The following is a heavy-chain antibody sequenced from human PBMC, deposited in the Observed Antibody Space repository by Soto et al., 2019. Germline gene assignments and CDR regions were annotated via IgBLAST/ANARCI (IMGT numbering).Heavy chain of an antibody. J-gene: IGHJ6*03. CDR1: GGSISSYY. Sequence: SETLSLTCTVSGGSISSYYWSWIRQPPGKGLEWIGYIYYSGSTNYNPSLKSRVTISVDTSKNQFSLKLSSVTAADTAVYYCARASKLPTVTMVFYIDGWGKGTTVTVSS. V-gene: IGHV4-59*01. CDR3: ARASKLPTVTMVFYIDG. CDR2: IYYSGST. D-gene: IGHD4-4*01.